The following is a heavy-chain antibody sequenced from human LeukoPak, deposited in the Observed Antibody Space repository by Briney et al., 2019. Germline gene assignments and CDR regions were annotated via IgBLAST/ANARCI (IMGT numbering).Heavy chain of an antibody. V-gene: IGHV3-30*02. Sequence: PGGSLRLSCAASGFTFSSYGMHWVRQAPGKGLEWVALIRYDGSNKYYADSVKGRFTISRDNSKNTLYLQMNSLRAEDTAVYYCAKDIVGATPGGYWGQGTLVTVSS. D-gene: IGHD1-26*01. CDR3: AKDIVGATPGGY. J-gene: IGHJ4*02. CDR2: IRYDGSNK. CDR1: GFTFSSYG.